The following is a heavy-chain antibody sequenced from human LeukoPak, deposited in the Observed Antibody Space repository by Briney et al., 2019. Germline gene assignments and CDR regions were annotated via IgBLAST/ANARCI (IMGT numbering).Heavy chain of an antibody. CDR3: ARVAYGSGSRLIDC. CDR2: VYYSGLT. J-gene: IGHJ4*02. CDR1: GGSINSTNYN. V-gene: IGHV4-39*07. Sequence: SETLSLTCTVSGGSINSTNYNWGWIRQPPRRGPEWLASVYYSGLTYYNSSLKSRDSISVDTSKNQFSLKLTSVTAADTAVYYCARVAYGSGSRLIDCWGQGTLVTISS. D-gene: IGHD3-10*01.